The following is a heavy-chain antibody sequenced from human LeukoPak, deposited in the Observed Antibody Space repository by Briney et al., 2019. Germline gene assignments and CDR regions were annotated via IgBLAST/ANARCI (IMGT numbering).Heavy chain of an antibody. CDR3: ARVSGFRGNYFDY. CDR2: IKQDESEK. V-gene: IGHV3-7*01. D-gene: IGHD3-10*01. J-gene: IGHJ4*02. Sequence: GSLRLSCAASGFTFRNYWMTWVRQAPGKGLEWVANIKQDESEKYYVDSVKGRFTISRDNAKNSLYLQMNSLRAEDTAVYYCARVSGFRGNYFDYWGQGTLVTVSS. CDR1: GFTFRNYW.